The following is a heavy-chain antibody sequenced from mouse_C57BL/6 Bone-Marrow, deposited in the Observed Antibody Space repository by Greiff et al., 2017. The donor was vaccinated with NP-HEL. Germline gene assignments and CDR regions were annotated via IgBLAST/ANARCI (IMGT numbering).Heavy chain of an antibody. J-gene: IGHJ2*01. Sequence: QVQLQQPGAELVRPGTSVKLSCKASGYTFTSYWMHWVKQRPGQGLEWIGVIDPSDSYTNYNQKFKGKATLTVDTSSSTAYMQLSSLTPEDSAVYYCAREDYYGSSYYWGQGTTLTVSS. V-gene: IGHV1-59*01. CDR1: GYTFTSYW. D-gene: IGHD1-1*01. CDR2: IDPSDSYT. CDR3: AREDYYGSSYY.